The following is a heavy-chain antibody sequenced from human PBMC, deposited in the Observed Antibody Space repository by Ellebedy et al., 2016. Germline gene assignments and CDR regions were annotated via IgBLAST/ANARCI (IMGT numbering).Heavy chain of an antibody. J-gene: IGHJ4*02. Sequence: GESLKISCAASGFSFSTYWMHWVRQAPGKGLMWISRISPDGGSVRYADSVKGRFTISRDNSKNTLYLQMNSLRAEDTAVYYCARDLGEKTSTVFDYWGQGTLVTVSS. V-gene: IGHV3-74*01. CDR3: ARDLGEKTSTVFDY. CDR2: ISPDGGSV. CDR1: GFSFSTYW. D-gene: IGHD3-16*01.